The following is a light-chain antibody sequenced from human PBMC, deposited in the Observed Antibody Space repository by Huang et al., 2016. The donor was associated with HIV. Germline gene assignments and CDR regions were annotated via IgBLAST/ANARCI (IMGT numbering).Light chain of an antibody. Sequence: EMVMTQSPGTLSVSPGERANISCRASQSVDTDLAWYQQKPGQAPRLLIFGASTRATDGPARCTGTGSGTEFVLTISNVQSEDSAVYYCQEYDFWPPWTFGQGTKVEVK. V-gene: IGKV3-15*01. CDR3: QEYDFWPPWT. CDR1: QSVDTD. J-gene: IGKJ1*01. CDR2: GAS.